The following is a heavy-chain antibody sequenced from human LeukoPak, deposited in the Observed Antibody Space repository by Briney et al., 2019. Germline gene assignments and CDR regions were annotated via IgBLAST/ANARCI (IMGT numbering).Heavy chain of an antibody. CDR1: GFTFSSYS. Sequence: PGGSLRLSCAASGFTFSSYSMNGVRQAPGKGLEWVSFISSSSSTIFYADSVKGRFTISRDSGKTSLYLQMNSLRDEDTAVYYCARDSGGAFDYWGQGTLVTVSS. CDR3: ARDSGGAFDY. CDR2: ISSSSSTI. D-gene: IGHD2-15*01. J-gene: IGHJ4*02. V-gene: IGHV3-48*02.